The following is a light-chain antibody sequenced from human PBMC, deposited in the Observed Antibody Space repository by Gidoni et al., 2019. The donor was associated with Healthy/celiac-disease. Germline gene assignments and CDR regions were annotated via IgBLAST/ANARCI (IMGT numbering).Light chain of an antibody. V-gene: IGLV1-40*01. Sequence: QSVLTQPPSVSGAPGQRVTISCTGSSSNIGAGYDVYWYQQLPGTAPKLLIFGNSNRPSGVPDRFSGSKSGTSASLAITGLQAEDEADYYCQSYDRSLSGSWVFGGGTKLTVL. CDR1: SSNIGAGYD. J-gene: IGLJ3*02. CDR3: QSYDRSLSGSWV. CDR2: GNS.